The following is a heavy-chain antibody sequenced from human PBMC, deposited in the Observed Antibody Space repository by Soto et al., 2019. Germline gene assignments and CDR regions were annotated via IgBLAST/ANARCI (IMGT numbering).Heavy chain of an antibody. CDR2: ISYDGSNK. Sequence: QVQLVESGGGVVQPGRSLKLSCAASGFTFSSYAMHWVRQAPGKGLEWVAVISYDGSNKYYADSVKGRFTISRDNSKNPLYVQMNRLKAEDTAVYYCARDNSPYSSGWHNRHFDYWGQGTLVTVSS. D-gene: IGHD6-19*01. V-gene: IGHV3-30-3*01. J-gene: IGHJ4*02. CDR3: ARDNSPYSSGWHNRHFDY. CDR1: GFTFSSYA.